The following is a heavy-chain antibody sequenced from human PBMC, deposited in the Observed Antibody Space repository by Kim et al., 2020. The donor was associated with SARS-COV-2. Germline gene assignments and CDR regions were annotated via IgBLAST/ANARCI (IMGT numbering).Heavy chain of an antibody. CDR2: ISYDGSNK. D-gene: IGHD6-13*01. J-gene: IGHJ5*02. V-gene: IGHV3-33*05. CDR3: ARGKLTCIAAAGTKVGWFDP. CDR1: GFTFSSYG. Sequence: GGSLRLSCAASGFTFSSYGMHWVRQAPGKGLEWVAVISYDGSNKYYADSVKGRFTISRDNSKNTLYLQMNSLRAEDTAVYYCARGKLTCIAAAGTKVGWFDPWGQGTLVTVSS.